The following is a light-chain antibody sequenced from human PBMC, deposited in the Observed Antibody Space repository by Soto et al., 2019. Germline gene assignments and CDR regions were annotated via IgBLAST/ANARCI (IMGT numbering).Light chain of an antibody. Sequence: QSALTQPASVSGSPGQSITISCTGTSSDVGDNNYVSWYQQHPGKAPKLMIYDVTHRPSGISHRFSGSKSGNTASLTISGLQAEDEADYYCSSYTRSSTLYVFGTGTKLTVL. J-gene: IGLJ1*01. V-gene: IGLV2-14*01. CDR3: SSYTRSSTLYV. CDR2: DVT. CDR1: SSDVGDNNY.